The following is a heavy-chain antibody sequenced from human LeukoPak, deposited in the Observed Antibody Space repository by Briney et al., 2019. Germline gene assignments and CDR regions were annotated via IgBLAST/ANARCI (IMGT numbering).Heavy chain of an antibody. V-gene: IGHV3-15*01. CDR2: IKNRSDGGAT. Sequence: GGSLRLSCAASGFTFSAAWMTWVRQTPGKGLECVGRIKNRSDGGATDYPTPVKGRFAISRDDSKNTLYLQMNSLKIEDTGVYYCTTVGSSWGFDYWDQGTLVTVSS. CDR3: TTVGSSWGFDY. J-gene: IGHJ4*02. CDR1: GFTFSAAW. D-gene: IGHD6-13*01.